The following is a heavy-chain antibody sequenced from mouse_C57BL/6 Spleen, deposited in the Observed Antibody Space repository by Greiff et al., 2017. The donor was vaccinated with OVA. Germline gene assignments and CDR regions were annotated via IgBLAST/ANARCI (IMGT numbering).Heavy chain of an antibody. CDR1: SYTFTDHT. CDR2: IYPRDGST. J-gene: IGHJ2*01. Sequence: VQRVESDAELVKPGASVKISCKVSSYTFTDHTIHWMKQRPEQGLEWIGYIYPRDGSTKYNEKFKGKATLTADKSSSTAYMQLNSLTSEDSAVYFCVLSYYYGSSLFDYWGQGTTLTVSS. CDR3: VLSYYYGSSLFDY. V-gene: IGHV1-78*01. D-gene: IGHD1-1*01.